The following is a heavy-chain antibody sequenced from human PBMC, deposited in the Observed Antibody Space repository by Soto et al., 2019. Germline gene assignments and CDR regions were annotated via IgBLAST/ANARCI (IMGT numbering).Heavy chain of an antibody. CDR2: ISGSGGIT. CDR1: GFTFSNYA. CDR3: ENDAKWEDHY. D-gene: IGHD1-26*01. V-gene: IGHV3-23*01. J-gene: IGHJ4*02. Sequence: EVQLLESGGGLVQPGGSLRLSCAASGFTFSNYAMTWVRQAPGKGLEWVSFISGSGGITYYADSVKGRFTISRDNSKNTLYLQMHSLRAEDTAIYYCENDAKWEDHYWGQGTLVTVSS.